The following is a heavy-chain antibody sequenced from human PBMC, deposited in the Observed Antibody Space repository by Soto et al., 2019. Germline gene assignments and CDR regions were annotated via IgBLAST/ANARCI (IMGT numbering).Heavy chain of an antibody. CDR3: AKFRGQEYGDYHLDY. V-gene: IGHV3-23*01. J-gene: IGHJ4*02. CDR1: GFTFGNFA. CDR2: IDNDAVTT. Sequence: EVRLLESGGGLVQPGGSLRLSCAASGFTFGNFAMSWVRQTPGRGLEWVSTIDNDAVTTYHADFVKGRFTLSRDNSKNMLYLQMNSLRAEDTAVYYCAKFRGQEYGDYHLDYWGQGTLVAASS. D-gene: IGHD4-17*01.